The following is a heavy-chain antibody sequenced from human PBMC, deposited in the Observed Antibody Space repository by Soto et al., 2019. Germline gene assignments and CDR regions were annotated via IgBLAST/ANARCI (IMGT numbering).Heavy chain of an antibody. V-gene: IGHV3-7*05. CDR1: GFSFGSDW. J-gene: IGHJ3*01. CDR3: TGDANYRADSAYYDVFAM. D-gene: IGHD3-16*01. CDR2: IRKDGSQE. Sequence: DVQLTESGGGLVQPGGSLRLSCGASGFSFGSDWMAWVRQAPGKGVEWVANIRKDGSQEHYADSVRGRFSVSRDNAKDSLYLETNSLRREDTAVYYCTGDANYRADSAYYDVFAMWGQATIVTASS.